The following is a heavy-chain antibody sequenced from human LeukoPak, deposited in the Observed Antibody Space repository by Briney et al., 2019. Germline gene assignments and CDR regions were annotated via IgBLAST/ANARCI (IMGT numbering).Heavy chain of an antibody. CDR3: AREESVNFVVWH. CDR2: INPNSGGT. CDR1: GYTFTGYY. V-gene: IGHV1-2*02. Sequence: ASMKVSCKASGYTFTGYYMHWVRQAPGQGLEWMGWINPNSGGTNYAQKFQGRVTMTRDTSISTAYMELSRLRSDDTAVYYCAREESVNFVVWHWGQGTLVTVSS. D-gene: IGHD3-16*01. J-gene: IGHJ4*02.